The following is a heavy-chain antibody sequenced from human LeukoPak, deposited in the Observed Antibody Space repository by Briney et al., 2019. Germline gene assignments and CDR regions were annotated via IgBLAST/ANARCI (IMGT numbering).Heavy chain of an antibody. CDR3: AKDQTSGIAGPFDS. CDR2: ITSGTTYI. D-gene: IGHD6-13*01. Sequence: PGGSLRLSCAASGFTFSDYNMNWVRQSPEKGLEWVSSITSGTTYIYYADSVRGRFTLSRDNAKNALYLQMNSLRTEDTAFYYCAKDQTSGIAGPFDSWGQGTLVTVSS. J-gene: IGHJ5*01. CDR1: GFTFSDYN. V-gene: IGHV3-21*04.